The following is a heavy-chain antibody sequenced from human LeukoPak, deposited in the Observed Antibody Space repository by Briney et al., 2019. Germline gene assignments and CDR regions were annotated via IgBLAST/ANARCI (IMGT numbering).Heavy chain of an antibody. V-gene: IGHV3-66*01. CDR2: IYIDGNT. CDR1: GFTVSSNS. J-gene: IGHJ4*02. Sequence: GGSLRLSCVASGFTVSSNSMSWVRQAPGRGLEWVSMIYIDGNTYYADSVKGRFTISRDNSKNTLYLQMSSLRAEDTAVYYCARDRGSGWYDYWGQGTLVTVSS. CDR3: ARDRGSGWYDY. D-gene: IGHD6-19*01.